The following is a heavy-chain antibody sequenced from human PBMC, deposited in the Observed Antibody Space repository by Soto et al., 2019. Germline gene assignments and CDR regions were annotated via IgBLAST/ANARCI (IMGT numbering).Heavy chain of an antibody. V-gene: IGHV4-31*03. CDR3: AKAPVPDYGAYGSCVFQH. D-gene: IGHD4-17*01. Sequence: SETLSLTCTVSGGSISSGGYYWSWIRQQPGKGLEWIGCIYYSGSTYYNPSLKSRVTISVDTSKNQFSLKLSSVTAADTAVFYCAKAPVPDYGAYGSCVFQHWGQGTLVTVSS. CDR2: IYYSGST. J-gene: IGHJ1*01. CDR1: GGSISSGGYY.